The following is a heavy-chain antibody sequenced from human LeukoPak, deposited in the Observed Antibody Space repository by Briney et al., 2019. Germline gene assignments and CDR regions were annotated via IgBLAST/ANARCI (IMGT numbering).Heavy chain of an antibody. Sequence: PSETLSLTCAVYGGSFSGYYWSWIRQPPGKGLEWIGEINHSGSTSYNPSLKSRVTMSVGTSKNQFSLKLSSVTAADTAVYYCARCDSTSWPFYYYMDVWGKGTTVTVS. V-gene: IGHV4-34*01. D-gene: IGHD2-2*01. J-gene: IGHJ6*03. CDR1: GGSFSGYY. CDR2: INHSGST. CDR3: ARCDSTSWPFYYYMDV.